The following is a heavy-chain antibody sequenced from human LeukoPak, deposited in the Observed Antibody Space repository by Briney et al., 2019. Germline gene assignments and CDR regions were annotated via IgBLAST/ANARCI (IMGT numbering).Heavy chain of an antibody. CDR1: GFIFSSYG. D-gene: IGHD3-16*01. CDR3: ARVFPNLAGEYYFDY. V-gene: IGHV3-30*03. J-gene: IGHJ4*02. Sequence: GRSLRLSCAASGFIFSSYGMHWVRQAPGKGLEWVAVISYDGSNKYYADSVKGRFTISRDNSKNTLYLQMNSLRAEDTAVYYCARVFPNLAGEYYFDYWGQGTLVTVPS. CDR2: ISYDGSNK.